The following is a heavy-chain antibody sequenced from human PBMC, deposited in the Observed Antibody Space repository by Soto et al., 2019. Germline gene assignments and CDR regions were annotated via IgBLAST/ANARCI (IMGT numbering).Heavy chain of an antibody. CDR3: ASNLLWFGPRENY. Sequence: EVQLVETGGGLIQPGGSLRLSCAASGFTVSNNYMSWVRQAPGKGLEWVSVIYSGGSTYYADSVKGRFTISRDNSKNTLYLQMNSLRAEDTAVYYCASNLLWFGPRENYWGQGTLVTVSS. D-gene: IGHD3-10*01. CDR2: IYSGGST. J-gene: IGHJ4*02. V-gene: IGHV3-53*02. CDR1: GFTVSNNY.